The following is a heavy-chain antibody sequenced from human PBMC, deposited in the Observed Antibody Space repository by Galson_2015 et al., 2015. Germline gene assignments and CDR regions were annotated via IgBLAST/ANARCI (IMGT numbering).Heavy chain of an antibody. V-gene: IGHV3-30*18. CDR2: ISYDGSNK. D-gene: IGHD2-21*02. CDR1: GFTFSSYG. J-gene: IGHJ4*02. Sequence: LRLSCAASGFTFSSYGMHWVRQAPGKGLEWVAVISYDGSNKYYADSVKGRFTISRDNSKNTLYLQMNSLRAEDTAVYYCAKGGDRFDCWGQGTLVTVSS. CDR3: AKGGDRFDC.